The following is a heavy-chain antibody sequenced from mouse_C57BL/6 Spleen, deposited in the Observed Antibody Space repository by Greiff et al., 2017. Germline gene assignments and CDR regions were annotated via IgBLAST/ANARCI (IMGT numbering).Heavy chain of an antibody. D-gene: IGHD2-4*01. CDR2: ISSGSSTI. V-gene: IGHV5-17*01. CDR1: GFTFSDDG. CDR3: ARRDDYDVAMDY. Sequence: EVMLVESGGGLVKPGGSLTLSCAASGFTFSDDGMHWVRQAPEKGLEWVAYISSGSSTIYYADTVKGRFTIARDNAKNTLFLQMTSLRSEDTAMYYSARRDDYDVAMDYWGQGTSVTVSS. J-gene: IGHJ4*01.